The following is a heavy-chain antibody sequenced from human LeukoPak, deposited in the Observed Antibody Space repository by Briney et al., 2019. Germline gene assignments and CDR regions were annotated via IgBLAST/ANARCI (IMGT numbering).Heavy chain of an antibody. V-gene: IGHV1-2*02. CDR2: INPNSGGT. Sequence: GASVKVSCKASGYTFTGYYMHWVRQAPGQGLEWMGWINPNSGGTNYAQKFQGRVTMTRDTSISTAYMELSRLRSDDTAVYYCARDSGDYYGSGIFRWFDPWGQGTLVTLSS. CDR1: GYTFTGYY. CDR3: ARDSGDYYGSGIFRWFDP. J-gene: IGHJ5*02. D-gene: IGHD3-10*01.